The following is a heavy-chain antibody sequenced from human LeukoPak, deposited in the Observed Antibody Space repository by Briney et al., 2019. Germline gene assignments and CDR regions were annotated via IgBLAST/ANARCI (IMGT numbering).Heavy chain of an antibody. J-gene: IGHJ5*01. D-gene: IGHD6-19*01. V-gene: IGHV5-51*01. CDR2: VNPGASET. CDR1: GYNFNNYW. CDR3: AKQSSAWHWFDS. Sequence: GESLKISCKGSGYNFNNYWIGWVRQMPGKALEWVGIVNPGASETRYSPSFQAPVTISVDKSITTAYLQWSSLKASDTAMYYCAKQSSAWHWFDSWGQGTLVTVSS.